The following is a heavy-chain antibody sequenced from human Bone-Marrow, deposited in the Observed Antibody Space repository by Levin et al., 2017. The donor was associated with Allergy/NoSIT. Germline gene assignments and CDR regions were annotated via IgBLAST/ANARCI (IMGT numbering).Heavy chain of an antibody. CDR1: GGSISSYY. CDR3: ARVLATAQDAFDI. V-gene: IGHV4-4*07. D-gene: IGHD2-21*02. Sequence: PSETLSLTCSVSGGSISSYYWNWIRQPAGKGLEWIGRIYSSGSTNDNPSLGSRVTMSVDTSKNQFSLKLSSVTAADTAVYYCARVLATAQDAFDIWGQGIRVTVSS. CDR2: IYSSGST. J-gene: IGHJ3*02.